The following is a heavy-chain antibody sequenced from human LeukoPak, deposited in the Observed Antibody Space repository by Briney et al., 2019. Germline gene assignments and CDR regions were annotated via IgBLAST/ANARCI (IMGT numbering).Heavy chain of an antibody. J-gene: IGHJ5*02. D-gene: IGHD3-10*01. V-gene: IGHV1-8*01. CDR3: ARGPLAGLWFGELFPYWFDP. Sequence: ASVKVSCKASGYTFTSYDINWVRQATGQGLGWMGWMNPNSGNTGYAQKFQGRVTMTRNTSISTAYMELSSLRSEDTAVYYCARGPLAGLWFGELFPYWFDPWGQGTLVTVSS. CDR2: MNPNSGNT. CDR1: GYTFTSYD.